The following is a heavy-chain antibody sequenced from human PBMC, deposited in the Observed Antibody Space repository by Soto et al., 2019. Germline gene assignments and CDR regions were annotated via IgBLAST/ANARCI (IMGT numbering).Heavy chain of an antibody. D-gene: IGHD5-18*01. V-gene: IGHV4-59*12. CDR3: ARKGYSYGYGLGLRWFDP. CDR2: IYYNGRT. CDR1: GGSISSYY. Sequence: SETLSLTCTVSGGSISSYYWSWIRQPPGKGLEWLGFIYYNGRTNYNPSLKSRVTVSVDTSKNQLSLRLSSVTAADTAVYYCARKGYSYGYGLGLRWFDPWGQRTLVTVS. J-gene: IGHJ5*02.